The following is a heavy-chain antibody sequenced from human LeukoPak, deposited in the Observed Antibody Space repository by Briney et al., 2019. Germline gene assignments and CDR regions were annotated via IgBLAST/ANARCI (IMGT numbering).Heavy chain of an antibody. V-gene: IGHV4-39*01. CDR3: ASSSDSSSSWLPIY. J-gene: IGHJ4*02. CDR1: GGSISSSSYY. CDR2: IYYSGSA. D-gene: IGHD6-6*01. Sequence: PSETLSLTCTVSGGSISSSSYYWGWVRQPPGKGLEWIGSIYYSGSAYYNPSLKSRLSISVDTSKNQFSLKLSSVPAADTAVYYCASSSDSSSSWLPIYWGQGTLVTVSS.